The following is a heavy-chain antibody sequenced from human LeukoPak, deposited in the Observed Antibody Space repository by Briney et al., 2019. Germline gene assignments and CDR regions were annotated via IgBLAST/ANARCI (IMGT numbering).Heavy chain of an antibody. V-gene: IGHV1-69*04. J-gene: IGHJ5*02. Sequence: SVKVSCKASGGTFSSYAISWVRQAPGQGLEWMGRIIPILGIANYAQKFQGRVTITADKSTSTAYMELSSLRSEDTAVYYCARALGAVRVWFDPWGQGTLVTVSS. CDR3: ARALGAVRVWFDP. CDR1: GGTFSSYA. CDR2: IIPILGIA. D-gene: IGHD3-10*01.